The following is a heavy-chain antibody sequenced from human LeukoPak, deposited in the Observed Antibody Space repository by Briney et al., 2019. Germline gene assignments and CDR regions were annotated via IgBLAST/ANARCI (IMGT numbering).Heavy chain of an antibody. CDR2: IIPIFGTA. V-gene: IGHV1-69*13. CDR1: GGTFSSYA. CDR3: ARANCSSTSCYTSGPITDAFDI. J-gene: IGHJ3*02. D-gene: IGHD2-2*02. Sequence: GASVKVSCKASGGTFSSYAISWVRQAPGQGLEWMGGIIPIFGTANYAQKFQGRVTITADESTSTAYMELSSLRSEDTAVYYCARANCSSTSCYTSGPITDAFDIWGQGTMVTVSS.